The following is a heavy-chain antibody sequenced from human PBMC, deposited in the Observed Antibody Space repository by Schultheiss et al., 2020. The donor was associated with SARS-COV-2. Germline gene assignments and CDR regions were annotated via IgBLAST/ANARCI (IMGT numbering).Heavy chain of an antibody. CDR1: GFTFSSYA. J-gene: IGHJ4*02. D-gene: IGHD5-18*01. CDR2: ISHDESNDDESNK. CDR3: ARTPRYMNFDY. V-gene: IGHV3-30*04. Sequence: GGSLRLSCAASGFTFSSYAMSWVRQAPGKGLEWVAVISHDESNDDESNKYYADSVKGRFTISRDNAKNSLYLQMNSLRAEDTAVYYCARTPRYMNFDYWGQGTLVTVSS.